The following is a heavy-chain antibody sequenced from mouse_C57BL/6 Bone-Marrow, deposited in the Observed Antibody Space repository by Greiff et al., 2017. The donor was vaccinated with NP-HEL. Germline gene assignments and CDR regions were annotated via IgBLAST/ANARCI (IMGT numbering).Heavy chain of an antibody. V-gene: IGHV1-81*01. Sequence: QVQLQQSGAELARPGASVKLSCKASGYTFTSYGISWVKQRTGQGLEWIGEIYPRSGNTYYNEKFKGKPTLTADKSSSTAYMELRSLTSEDSAVYFCARRPFYAMDYWGQGTSVTVSS. CDR2: IYPRSGNT. J-gene: IGHJ4*01. CDR1: GYTFTSYG. CDR3: ARRPFYAMDY.